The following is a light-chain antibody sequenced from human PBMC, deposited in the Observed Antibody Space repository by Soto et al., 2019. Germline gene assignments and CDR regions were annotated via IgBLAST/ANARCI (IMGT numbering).Light chain of an antibody. CDR1: SSDVGGYDY. Sequence: QSALTQPASVSGSLGQSITISCTGTSSDVGGYDYVSWYQQHPDNAPQLIIYDVSDRPSGVSNRFSGSKSGNTASLTISGLQADDEADYYCSSYTITTTVIFGGGTQLTVL. CDR2: DVS. V-gene: IGLV2-14*03. J-gene: IGLJ2*01. CDR3: SSYTITTTVI.